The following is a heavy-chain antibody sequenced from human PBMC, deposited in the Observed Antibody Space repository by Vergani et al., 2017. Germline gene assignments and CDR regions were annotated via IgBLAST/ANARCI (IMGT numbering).Heavy chain of an antibody. J-gene: IGHJ4*02. CDR3: AKAGTIAAAAPSEY. D-gene: IGHD6-13*01. V-gene: IGHV3-23*01. CDR2: ISGSGGST. CDR1: GFTFSSYA. Sequence: EVQLLESGGGLVQPGGSLRLSCAASGFTFSSYAMSWVRQAPGKGLEWVSAISGSGGSTYYADSVKGRFTISRDNSKNTPYLRMNSLRAEDTAVYYCAKAGTIAAAAPSEYWGQGTMVTVSS.